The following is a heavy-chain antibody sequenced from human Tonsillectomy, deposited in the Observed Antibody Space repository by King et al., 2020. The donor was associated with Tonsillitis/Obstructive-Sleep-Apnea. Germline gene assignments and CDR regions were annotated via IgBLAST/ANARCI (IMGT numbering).Heavy chain of an antibody. V-gene: IGHV4-34*01. D-gene: IGHD2-2*01. Sequence: QVQLQQWGAGLLKPSETLSLTCAVYGGSFSGHYWSWIRQPPGKGLEWIGEINHSGTTNYNPSLKSRVTISVDTSKNQFSLKLSSVTAADTAVYYCARGDIVVVPARPDYWGQGTLVTVSS. J-gene: IGHJ4*02. CDR3: ARGDIVVVPARPDY. CDR2: INHSGTT. CDR1: GGSFSGHY.